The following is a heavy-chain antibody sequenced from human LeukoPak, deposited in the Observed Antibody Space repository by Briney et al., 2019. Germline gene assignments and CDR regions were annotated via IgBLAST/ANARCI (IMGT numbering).Heavy chain of an antibody. D-gene: IGHD2-2*01. V-gene: IGHV3-30*04. CDR1: GFTFSSYA. CDR2: ISYDGSNK. CDR3: AREGPARYFDY. Sequence: LPGRSLRLSCAASGFTFSSYAMHWVRQAPGKGLEWVAVISYDGSNKYYADSVKGRFTISRDNSKNTLYLQMNSLRAEDTAVYYCAREGPARYFDYWGQGTLVTVSS. J-gene: IGHJ4*02.